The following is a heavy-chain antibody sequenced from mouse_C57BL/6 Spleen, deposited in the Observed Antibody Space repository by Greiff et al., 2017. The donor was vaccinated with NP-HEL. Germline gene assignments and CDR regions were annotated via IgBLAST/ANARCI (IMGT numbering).Heavy chain of an antibody. J-gene: IGHJ3*01. CDR1: GYTFTDYE. CDR2: IDPETGGT. D-gene: IGHD2-4*01. Sequence: QVQLQQSGAELVRPGASVTLSCKASGYTFTDYEMHWVKQTPVHGLEWIGAIDPETGGTAYNQKFKGKAILTADKSSSTAYMELRSLTSEDSAVYYCTRIYYDYGWFAYWGQGTLVTVSA. CDR3: TRIYYDYGWFAY. V-gene: IGHV1-15*01.